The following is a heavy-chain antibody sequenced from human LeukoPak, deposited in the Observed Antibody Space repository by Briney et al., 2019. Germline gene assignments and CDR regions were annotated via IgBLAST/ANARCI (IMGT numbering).Heavy chain of an antibody. CDR2: IYYSGST. D-gene: IGHD2-15*01. CDR3: ARGNPGVVYFDY. Sequence: SETLSLTCTVSGGSISSGGYYWSWIRQHPGKGLEWIGYIYYSGSTYYNPSLKSRVTISVDTSKNQFSLKLSSVTAADTAVYYFARGNPGVVYFDYWGQGTLVTVSS. J-gene: IGHJ4*02. V-gene: IGHV4-31*03. CDR1: GGSISSGGYY.